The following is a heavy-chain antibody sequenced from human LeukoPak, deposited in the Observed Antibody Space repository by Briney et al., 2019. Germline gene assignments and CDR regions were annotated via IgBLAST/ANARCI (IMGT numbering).Heavy chain of an antibody. CDR1: GFTFSSYA. Sequence: GRSLRLSCAASGFTFSSYAMLWVRQAPGKGLEWVAVISYDGSNKYYADSVKGRFTISRDNSKNMLYLQMNSLRAEDTAVYYCARDHAFPDCGGNSKTYYYYYGMDVWGQGTTVTVSS. J-gene: IGHJ6*02. V-gene: IGHV3-30*04. D-gene: IGHD4-23*01. CDR3: ARDHAFPDCGGNSKTYYYYYGMDV. CDR2: ISYDGSNK.